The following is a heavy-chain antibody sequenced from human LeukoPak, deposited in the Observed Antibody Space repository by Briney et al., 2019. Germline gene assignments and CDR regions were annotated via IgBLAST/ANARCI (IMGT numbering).Heavy chain of an antibody. Sequence: SETLSLTCAVYGGSFSGYYRSWIRQPPGKGLEWIGEINHSGSTNYNPSLKSRVTISVDTSKNQFSLKLSSVTAADTAVYYCARSLYYGSGSYYKADYYYGMDVWGQGTTVTVSS. J-gene: IGHJ6*02. CDR1: GGSFSGYY. D-gene: IGHD3-10*01. V-gene: IGHV4-34*01. CDR2: INHSGST. CDR3: ARSLYYGSGSYYKADYYYGMDV.